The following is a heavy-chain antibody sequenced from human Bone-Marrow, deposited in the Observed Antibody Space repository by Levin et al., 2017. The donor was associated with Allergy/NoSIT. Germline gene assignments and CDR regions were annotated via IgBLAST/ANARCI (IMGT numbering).Heavy chain of an antibody. CDR3: ARGPFCSGGSCYLRPVKNPYDY. V-gene: IGHV4-34*01. D-gene: IGHD2-15*01. CDR2: INHSGST. J-gene: IGHJ4*02. CDR1: GGSFSGYY. Sequence: SETLSLTCAVYGGSFSGYYWSWIRQPPGKGLEWIGEINHSGSTNYNPSLKSRVTISVDTSKNQFSLKLSSVTAADTAVYYCARGPFCSGGSCYLRPVKNPYDYWGQGTLVTVSS.